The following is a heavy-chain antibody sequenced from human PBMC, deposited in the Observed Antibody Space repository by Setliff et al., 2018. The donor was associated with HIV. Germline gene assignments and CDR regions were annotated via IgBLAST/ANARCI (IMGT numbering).Heavy chain of an antibody. D-gene: IGHD3-22*01. Sequence: PSETLSLTCTVSGDSLSRSSNHWGWIRQPPGKGLEWIGNTYYSGSTYYNPSLKSRVTISVDTSKNQFSLKMTSVTAADTAVYYCARDPHYYDSSGHYSWFNFDFWGQGMLVTVSS. CDR2: TYYSGST. CDR1: GDSLSRSSNH. CDR3: ARDPHYYDSSGHYSWFNFDF. V-gene: IGHV4-39*07. J-gene: IGHJ4*02.